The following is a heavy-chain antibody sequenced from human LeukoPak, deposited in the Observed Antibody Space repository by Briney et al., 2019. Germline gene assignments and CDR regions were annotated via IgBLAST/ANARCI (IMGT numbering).Heavy chain of an antibody. CDR3: AKGSYYDSSGSFYFDY. V-gene: IGHV3-23*01. CDR1: GLTFSSYA. Sequence: GGSLRPSCAASGLTFSSYAMSWVRQAPGKGLEWVSGISGSGDNTYYADSVKGRFTISRDNSKNTLYVQVNSLGTEDTAAYYCAKGSYYDSSGSFYFDYWGQGTLVTVSS. D-gene: IGHD3-22*01. J-gene: IGHJ4*02. CDR2: ISGSGDNT.